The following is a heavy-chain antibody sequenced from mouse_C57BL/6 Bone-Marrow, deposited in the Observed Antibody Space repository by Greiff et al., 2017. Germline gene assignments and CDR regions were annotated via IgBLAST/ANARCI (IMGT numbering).Heavy chain of an antibody. CDR2: ISSGSSTI. J-gene: IGHJ3*01. V-gene: IGHV5-17*01. CDR3: ARCSPAWFAY. CDR1: GFTFSDYG. D-gene: IGHD1-1*01. Sequence: EVKVVESGGGLVKPGGSLKLSCAASGFTFSDYGMHWVRQAPEKGLEWVAYISSGSSTIYYADTVKGRFTISRDNAKNTLFLQMTSLRSEDTAMXYCARCSPAWFAYWGQGTLVTVSA.